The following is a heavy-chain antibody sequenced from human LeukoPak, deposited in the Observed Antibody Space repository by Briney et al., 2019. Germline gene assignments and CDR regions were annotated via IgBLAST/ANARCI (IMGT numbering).Heavy chain of an antibody. CDR2: IGPTGTDR. Sequence: PGGSLRLSCAASGFTFSSCGFNWVRQAPGKELEWVSSIGPTGTDRYYADSVRGRFTISRDNAKNSMYLQMNSLRAEDTAVYYCARDKSGWQGYYYYYMDVWGKGTTVTVSS. J-gene: IGHJ6*03. D-gene: IGHD6-19*01. CDR3: ARDKSGWQGYYYYYMDV. V-gene: IGHV3-21*01. CDR1: GFTFSSCG.